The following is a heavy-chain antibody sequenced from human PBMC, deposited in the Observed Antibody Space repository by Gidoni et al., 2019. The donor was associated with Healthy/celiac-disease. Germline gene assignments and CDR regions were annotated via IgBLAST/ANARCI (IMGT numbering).Heavy chain of an antibody. Sequence: EVQLFESGGGLVQPGGSLRLSCAASGFPFRSYAISWVRQAPGKGLEWVSAISGSGGSTYYADSVKGRFTISRDNSKNTLYLQMNSLRAEDTAVYYCAKQAGYYYDSSGYYADYFDYWGQGTLVTVSS. CDR2: ISGSGGST. J-gene: IGHJ4*02. D-gene: IGHD3-22*01. CDR3: AKQAGYYYDSSGYYADYFDY. V-gene: IGHV3-23*01. CDR1: GFPFRSYA.